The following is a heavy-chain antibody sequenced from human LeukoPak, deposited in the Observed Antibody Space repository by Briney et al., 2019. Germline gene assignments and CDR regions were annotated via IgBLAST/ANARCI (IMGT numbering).Heavy chain of an antibody. V-gene: IGHV3-48*03. J-gene: IGHJ3*01. Sequence: GGSLRLSCAASGFTFSSYEMNWVRQAPGKGLEWVSYISSSGSTIYYADSVKGRFTISRDNAKNSLYLQMNSLRAEDTAVYYCARDRPANYYGSGDQGTMVTVSS. CDR3: ARDRPANYYGS. CDR2: ISSSGSTI. CDR1: GFTFSSYE. D-gene: IGHD3-10*01.